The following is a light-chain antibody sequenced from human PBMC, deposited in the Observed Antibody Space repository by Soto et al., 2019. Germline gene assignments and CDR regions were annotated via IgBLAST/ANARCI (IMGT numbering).Light chain of an antibody. CDR3: QQYNSYWT. CDR1: QSISSW. J-gene: IGKJ1*01. CDR2: DAS. V-gene: IGKV1-5*01. Sequence: DIQMTQSPSTLSASVGDRVTITCRASQSISSWLAWYQQKPGKAPKLLIYDASSLESGVPSRCSGSGSGTEFTLTISSLQPDDFATEYCQQYNSYWTFGQGTKVEIK.